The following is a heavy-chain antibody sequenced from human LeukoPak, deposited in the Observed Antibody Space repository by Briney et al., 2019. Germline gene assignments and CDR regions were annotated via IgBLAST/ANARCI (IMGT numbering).Heavy chain of an antibody. D-gene: IGHD4-17*01. V-gene: IGHV3-7*01. CDR2: INQDGSET. Sequence: PGGSLRLSCAASGFTFSGYWMTWVRQAPGKGLEWVANINQDGSETYYVDSVKGRFTISRDNAKNSVYLQMNSLRAEDTAVYFCARRGATVTDDWGQGTLVTVSS. CDR1: GFTFSGYW. CDR3: ARRGATVTDD. J-gene: IGHJ4*02.